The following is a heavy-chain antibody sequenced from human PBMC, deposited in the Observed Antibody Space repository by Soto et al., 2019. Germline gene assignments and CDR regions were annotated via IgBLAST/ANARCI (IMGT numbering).Heavy chain of an antibody. V-gene: IGHV3-23*01. CDR1: GFTFSSYA. D-gene: IGHD3-10*01. CDR3: AKDHRIWGRLVEYMDV. CDR2: ISGSGVST. J-gene: IGHJ6*02. Sequence: EVQVLESGGGLVQPGGSLRLSCAASGFTFSSYALGWVRQAPGRGLECVSAISGSGVSTFYADSVKGRFTISRDTSKNTLYLQMNTLTAEDTAVYYCAKDHRIWGRLVEYMDVWGQGTTVTVSS.